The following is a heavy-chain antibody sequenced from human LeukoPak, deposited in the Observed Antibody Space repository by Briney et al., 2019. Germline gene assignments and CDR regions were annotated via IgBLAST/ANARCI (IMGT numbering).Heavy chain of an antibody. D-gene: IGHD3-22*01. CDR2: ISGSGGST. Sequence: GGSLRLSCAASEFTFSSYAMSWVRQAPGKGLEWVSAISGSGGSTYYADSVKGRFTISRDNSKNTLYLQVNSLRAEDTAVYYCAKGMSTMIVVVTSFDYWGQGTLVTVSS. J-gene: IGHJ4*02. V-gene: IGHV3-23*01. CDR1: EFTFSSYA. CDR3: AKGMSTMIVVVTSFDY.